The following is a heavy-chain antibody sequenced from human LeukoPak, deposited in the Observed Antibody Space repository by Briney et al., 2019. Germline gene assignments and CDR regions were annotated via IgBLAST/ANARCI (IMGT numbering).Heavy chain of an antibody. CDR3: ARGYSSSWYTEYYYYYYMDV. Sequence: PSQTLSLTCAVSGGSISSYYWSWIRQPPGKGLEWIGHIYYSGSTNYNPSLKSRVTISVDTSKNQFSLKLSSVTAADTAVYYCARGYSSSWYTEYYYYYYMDVWGKGTTVTVSS. J-gene: IGHJ6*03. V-gene: IGHV4-59*01. CDR1: GGSISSYY. D-gene: IGHD6-13*01. CDR2: IYYSGST.